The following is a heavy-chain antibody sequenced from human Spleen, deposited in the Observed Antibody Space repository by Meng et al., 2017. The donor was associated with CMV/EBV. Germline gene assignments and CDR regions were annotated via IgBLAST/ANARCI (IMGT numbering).Heavy chain of an antibody. CDR1: FTFSNAW. CDR2: IKSKTDGGTT. J-gene: IGHJ4*02. D-gene: IGHD2-2*01. V-gene: IGHV3-15*01. Sequence: FTFSNAWMSGVRQAPGKGLEWVGRIKSKTDGGTTDYAAPVKGRFTISRDDSKNTLYLQMNSLKTEDTAVYYCTTDPLDIVVVPAAIHWGQGTLVTVSS. CDR3: TTDPLDIVVVPAAIH.